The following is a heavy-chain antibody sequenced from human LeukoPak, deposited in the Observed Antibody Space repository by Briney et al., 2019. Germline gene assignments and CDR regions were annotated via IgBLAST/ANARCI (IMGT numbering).Heavy chain of an antibody. D-gene: IGHD1-14*01. J-gene: IGHJ4*02. CDR2: ISGYNGET. V-gene: IGHV1-18*01. Sequence: ASVKVSCKASGYSFTTYGISWVRQGPGQGLEWVGWISGYNGETNYAQKVQGRVTMTTDTSTSTAYMELRSLRSDDTAVYYCARDPKGNQDFDHWGQGTLVTVSS. CDR1: GYSFTTYG. CDR3: ARDPKGNQDFDH.